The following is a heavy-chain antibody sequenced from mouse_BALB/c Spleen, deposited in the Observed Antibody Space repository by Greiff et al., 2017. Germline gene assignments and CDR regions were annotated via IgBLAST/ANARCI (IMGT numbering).Heavy chain of an antibody. V-gene: IGHV2-9*02. Sequence: VKLMESGPGLVAPSQSLSITCTVSGFSLTSYGVHWVRQPPGKGLEWLGVIWAGGSTNYNSALMSRLSISKDNSKSQVFLKMNSLQTDDTAMYYCARDVGGNGNPAYWGQGTLVTVSA. J-gene: IGHJ3*01. CDR1: GFSLTSYG. CDR3: ARDVGGNGNPAY. D-gene: IGHD2-1*01. CDR2: IWAGGST.